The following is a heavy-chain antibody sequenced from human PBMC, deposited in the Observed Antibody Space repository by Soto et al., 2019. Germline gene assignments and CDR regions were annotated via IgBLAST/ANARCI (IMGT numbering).Heavy chain of an antibody. V-gene: IGHV1-69*06. D-gene: IGHD3-10*01. Sequence: SVKVSCKASGYTFTSYDINWVRQAPGQGLEWMGGIIPIFGTANYAQKFQGRVTITADKSTSTAYMELSSLRSEDTAVYYCARETMVRGVPYGMDVWGQGTTVTVSS. J-gene: IGHJ6*02. CDR3: ARETMVRGVPYGMDV. CDR2: IIPIFGTA. CDR1: GYTFTSYD.